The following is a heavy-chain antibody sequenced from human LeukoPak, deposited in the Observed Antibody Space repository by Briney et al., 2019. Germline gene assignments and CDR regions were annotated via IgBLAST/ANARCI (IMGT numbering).Heavy chain of an antibody. V-gene: IGHV4-30-4*08. Sequence: SETLSLTCTVSGGSISSGDYYWSWIRQPPGKGLEWIGYIYYSGSTYYNPSLKSRVTTSVDTSKNQFSLKLSSVTAADTAVYYCARDLVYDFWSGYIDYWGQGTLVTVSS. CDR1: GGSISSGDYY. D-gene: IGHD3-3*01. CDR2: IYYSGST. J-gene: IGHJ4*02. CDR3: ARDLVYDFWSGYIDY.